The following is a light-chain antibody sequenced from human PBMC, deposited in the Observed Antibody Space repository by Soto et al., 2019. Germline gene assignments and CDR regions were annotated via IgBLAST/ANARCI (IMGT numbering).Light chain of an antibody. V-gene: IGKV1-9*01. CDR1: QGISSY. CDR2: AAS. Sequence: RLTKSPSFLSASVGDRVTITCRASQGISSYLAWYQQKPGKAPKLLIYAASTLQSGVPSRFSGSGSGTEFTLTISSLQPEDFATYYCQQYNGTFGQGTRLEI. CDR3: QQYNGT. J-gene: IGKJ5*01.